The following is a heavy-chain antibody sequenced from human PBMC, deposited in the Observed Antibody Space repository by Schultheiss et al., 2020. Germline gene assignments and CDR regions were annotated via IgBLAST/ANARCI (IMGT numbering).Heavy chain of an antibody. CDR3: ARDRRYCTNGVCRSWFSGMDV. CDR1: GFTFSSYE. D-gene: IGHD2-8*01. CDR2: ISSSSSYI. Sequence: GGSLRLSCAASGFTFSSYEMNWVRQAPGKGLEWVSSISSSSSYIYYADSVKGRFTISRDNAKNSLYLQMNSLRAEDTAVYYCARDRRYCTNGVCRSWFSGMDVWGQGTTVTVSS. V-gene: IGHV3-21*01. J-gene: IGHJ6*02.